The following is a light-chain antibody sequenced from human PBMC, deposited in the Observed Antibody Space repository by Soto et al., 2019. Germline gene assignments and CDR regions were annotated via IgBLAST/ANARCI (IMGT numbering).Light chain of an antibody. V-gene: IGKV3-15*01. CDR3: QQYNNWLRT. J-gene: IGKJ1*01. CDR1: QSVSGD. Sequence: EIVMTQSPATLSVSPGERATLSCRASQSVSGDLAWYQQKPGQAPRLLIYGASTRAAGIPDRFSGSGSGIEFILTISSLQSEDGALYYCQQYNNWLRTFGQGT. CDR2: GAS.